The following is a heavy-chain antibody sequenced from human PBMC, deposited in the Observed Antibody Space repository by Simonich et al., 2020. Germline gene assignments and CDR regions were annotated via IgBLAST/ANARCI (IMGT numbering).Heavy chain of an antibody. CDR3: AREAGDLWYFDL. D-gene: IGHD7-27*01. Sequence: EVQLVESGGGLVQPGGSLRLSCAASGFTFSSYWMHWVRQAPGKGLVWDSRINSEGSSTSYADSGGGRVTISRDNAKNTLYLQMNSLGAEDTAVYYCAREAGDLWYFDLWGRGTLVTVSS. CDR2: INSEGSST. V-gene: IGHV3-74*01. CDR1: GFTFSSYW. J-gene: IGHJ2*01.